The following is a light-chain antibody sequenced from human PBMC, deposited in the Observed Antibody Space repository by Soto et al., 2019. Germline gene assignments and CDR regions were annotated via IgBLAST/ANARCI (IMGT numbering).Light chain of an antibody. V-gene: IGKV3-11*01. CDR3: QRRSSWPLT. J-gene: IGKJ4*01. Sequence: EIVLTQSPATLSLSPGERAALSCRASQSVSSYLAWYQQKPGQAPRLLIYDASNRATGIPARFSGSGSGTDFTLTISSLQSEDFAVYYCQRRSSWPLTFGGGTKVDIK. CDR1: QSVSSY. CDR2: DAS.